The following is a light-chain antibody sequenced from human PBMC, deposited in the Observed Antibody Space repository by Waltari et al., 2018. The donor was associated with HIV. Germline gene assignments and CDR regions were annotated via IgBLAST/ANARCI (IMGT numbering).Light chain of an antibody. V-gene: IGKV1-9*01. CDR3: QQLNTYPPDT. CDR1: EDINEF. Sequence: DIQLTQSPSFLSASIGDRVTITCRASEDINEFLAWYQQKPGVAPKLLIYAASNLEDEVPSRFSGSGSGTDFTLTISSLQPEDFATYFCQQLNTYPPDTFGPGTKLEI. CDR2: AAS. J-gene: IGKJ2*01.